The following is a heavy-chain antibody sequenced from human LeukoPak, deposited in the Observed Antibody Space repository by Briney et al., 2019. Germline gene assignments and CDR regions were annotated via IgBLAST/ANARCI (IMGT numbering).Heavy chain of an antibody. CDR2: LSNTGNI. CDR1: GFTFSSYS. CDR3: ARRGDTPMIGDH. D-gene: IGHD5-18*01. Sequence: GGSLRLSCAASGFTFSSYSMNWVRQAPGKGLEWLSYLSNTGNIHYAQSVKGRFTISRDSAKNSLYLQMDGLRAEDTAVYYCARRGDTPMIGDHWGQGILVTVAS. J-gene: IGHJ4*02. V-gene: IGHV3-48*01.